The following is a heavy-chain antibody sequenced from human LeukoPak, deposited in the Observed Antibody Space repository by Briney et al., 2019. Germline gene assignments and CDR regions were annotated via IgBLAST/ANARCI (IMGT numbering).Heavy chain of an antibody. Sequence: SETLSLTCTVSGGSISSYYWSWIRQPPGKGLEWIVSFFYSGSTYYNPSLKSRVTISVDTSKNQFSLRLSSVTAADTAVYYCARARGRYIDFLDYWGQGTLITVSS. J-gene: IGHJ4*02. V-gene: IGHV4-59*04. CDR3: ARARGRYIDFLDY. CDR1: GGSISSYY. D-gene: IGHD3-9*01. CDR2: FFYSGST.